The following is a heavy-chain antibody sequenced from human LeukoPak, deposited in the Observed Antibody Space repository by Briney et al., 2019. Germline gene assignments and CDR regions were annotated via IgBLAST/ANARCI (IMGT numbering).Heavy chain of an antibody. CDR2: IYYSGST. D-gene: IGHD2-2*01. V-gene: IGHV4-59*11. Sequence: SETLSLTCTVSGGSISSHYWSWIRPPPGKGLEWIGYIYYSGSTNYNPSLKSRVTISVDTSKKQFSLKLSSVTAADTAVYYCARFRRMRYCSSTSCYDFGAFDIWGQGTMVTVSS. CDR3: ARFRRMRYCSSTSCYDFGAFDI. CDR1: GGSISSHY. J-gene: IGHJ3*02.